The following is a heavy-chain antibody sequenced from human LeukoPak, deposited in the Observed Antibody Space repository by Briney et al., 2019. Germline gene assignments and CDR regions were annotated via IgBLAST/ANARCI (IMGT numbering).Heavy chain of an antibody. Sequence: GGSLRLSCAASGFTFSNYWMSWVRQAPGKGLEWVANIKQDGSETYYVDSVKGRFTISRDNAKNSLFLQMNSLTAEDTAVYYCARKGGTRGPLNYWGQGALVTVSS. CDR2: IKQDGSET. V-gene: IGHV3-7*01. J-gene: IGHJ4*02. CDR3: ARKGGTRGPLNY. D-gene: IGHD2-8*01. CDR1: GFTFSNYW.